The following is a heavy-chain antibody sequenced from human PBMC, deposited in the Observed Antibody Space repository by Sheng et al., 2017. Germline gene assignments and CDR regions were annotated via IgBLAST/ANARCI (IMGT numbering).Heavy chain of an antibody. Sequence: EVQLVESGGGLVKPGGSLRLSCAASGFSFSSYSMNWVRQAPGKGLDASHLLVVLVLTFYYADSVKGRFTISRDNAKSSLYLQMNSLTAEDTAVYYCASLQWLATDAFGSLGPRNNGHRLF. V-gene: IGHV3-21*02. CDR1: GFSFSSYS. J-gene: IGHJ3*01. CDR2: LVVLVLTF. CDR3: ASLQWLATDAFGS. D-gene: IGHD6-19*01.